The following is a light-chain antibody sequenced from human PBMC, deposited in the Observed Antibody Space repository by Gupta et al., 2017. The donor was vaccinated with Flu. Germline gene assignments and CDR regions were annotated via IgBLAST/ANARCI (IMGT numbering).Light chain of an antibody. Sequence: QSVLTQPHPASGTPAQRVTIPCSGSSSNIGSNTVSGYQQLPGTAPNVIIDSKKHRPSGVPDRFSVVTSGDSASLEPSARQHEDESDYDGADWHDSTNGLYVFGTGT. V-gene: IGLV1-44*01. CDR3: ADWHDSTNGLYV. J-gene: IGLJ1*01. CDR1: SSNIGSNT. CDR2: SKK.